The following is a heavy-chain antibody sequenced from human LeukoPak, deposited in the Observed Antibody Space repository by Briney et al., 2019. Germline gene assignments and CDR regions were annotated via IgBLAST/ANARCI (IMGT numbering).Heavy chain of an antibody. J-gene: IGHJ5*02. V-gene: IGHV4-39*01. CDR1: GGSISSSSYY. D-gene: IGHD3-22*01. CDR2: IYYSGST. CDR3: ARLVVVPAGSWLDP. Sequence: SETLSLTCTVSGGSISSSSYYWGWIRQPPGKGLEWIGSIYYSGSTYYNPSLKSRVTISVDTSKNQFSLKLSSVTAADTAVYYCARLVVVPAGSWLDPWGQGTLVTVSS.